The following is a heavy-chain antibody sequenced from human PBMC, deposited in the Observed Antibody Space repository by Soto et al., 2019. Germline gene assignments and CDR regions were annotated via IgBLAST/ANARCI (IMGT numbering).Heavy chain of an antibody. D-gene: IGHD4-4*01. CDR1: GFTFSSYG. CDR2: ISYDGSNK. CDR3: AKDSRTVTRYFDS. V-gene: IGHV3-30*18. J-gene: IGHJ4*02. Sequence: QVQLVESGGGVVQPGRSLRLSCAASGFTFSSYGMHWVRQAPGKGLEWVAVISYDGSNKYYADSVKGRFTISRDNSKNTLYLQMNSLRAEDTAVYYCAKDSRTVTRYFDSWGQGTLVTVSS.